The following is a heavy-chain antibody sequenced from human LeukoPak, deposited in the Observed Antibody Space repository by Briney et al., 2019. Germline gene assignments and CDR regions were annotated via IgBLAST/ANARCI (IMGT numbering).Heavy chain of an antibody. D-gene: IGHD2-15*01. CDR1: GGTFSSYA. Sequence: SVKVSCKASGGTFSSYAISWVRQAPGQGLEWMGRMIPIFGTANYAQKFQGRVTITTDESTSTAYMELSSLRSEDTAVYYCNSLPVVVVAATDPAFDIWGQGTMVTVSS. CDR2: MIPIFGTA. V-gene: IGHV1-69*05. CDR3: NSLPVVVVAATDPAFDI. J-gene: IGHJ3*02.